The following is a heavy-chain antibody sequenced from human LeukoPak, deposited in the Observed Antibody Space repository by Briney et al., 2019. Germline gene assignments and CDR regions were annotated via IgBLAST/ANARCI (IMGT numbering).Heavy chain of an antibody. V-gene: IGHV4-4*07. J-gene: IGHJ4*02. CDR3: ARQSARLFTYSGNFHFDY. CDR2: IYTSGST. D-gene: IGHD1-26*01. CDR1: GGSISSYY. Sequence: SETLSLTCTVSGGSISSYYWSWIRQPAGKGLEWIGRIYTSGSTNYNPSLKSRVTISVDTSKNQFSLKLTSVTAADTAMYYCARQSARLFTYSGNFHFDYWGQGTLVTVSS.